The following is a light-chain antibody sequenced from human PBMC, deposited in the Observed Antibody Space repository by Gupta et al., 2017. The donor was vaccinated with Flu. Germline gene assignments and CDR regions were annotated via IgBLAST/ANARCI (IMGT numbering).Light chain of an antibody. CDR3: QQYNYWPGT. V-gene: IGKV3-15*01. CDR2: GAS. J-gene: IGKJ1*01. Sequence: PGTLSVSPGERATHSCRASQSVSSSLAWYQQKPGQPPRLLIYGASTRATGIPARFSGSGSGTEFTLTISSLQSEDFAVYYCQQYNYWPGTFGQGTKVEIK. CDR1: QSVSSS.